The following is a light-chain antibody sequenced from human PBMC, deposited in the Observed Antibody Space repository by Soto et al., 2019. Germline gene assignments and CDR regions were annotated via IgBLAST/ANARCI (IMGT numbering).Light chain of an antibody. J-gene: IGLJ2*01. CDR3: QTWDTGARVV. V-gene: IGLV4-69*01. CDR1: SGHSSYT. Sequence: QPVLTQSPSASASLGASVKLTCTLTSGHSSYTIAWHQQQPEKGPRYLMKLSSDGSHSKGDGIPDRFPGSSSGAERYLTISSSQYEDEADHYCQTWDTGARVVFGGGAKLTVL. CDR2: LSSDGSH.